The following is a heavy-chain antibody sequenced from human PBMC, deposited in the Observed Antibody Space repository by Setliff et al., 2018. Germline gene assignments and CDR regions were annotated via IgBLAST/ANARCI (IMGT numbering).Heavy chain of an antibody. CDR1: GGSIGSSSYY. J-gene: IGHJ4*02. CDR3: ARQNFQYPGIAADS. D-gene: IGHD6-13*01. V-gene: IGHV4-39*01. Sequence: SATLSLTFTVSGGSIGSSSYYWGWIRQPPGKGLEWTGSIYYSGSTYYNPSLKSRVTISVDTSKNQFSLKLSAVTAADTAVYYCARQNFQYPGIAADSWGQGTLVTVSS. CDR2: IYYSGST.